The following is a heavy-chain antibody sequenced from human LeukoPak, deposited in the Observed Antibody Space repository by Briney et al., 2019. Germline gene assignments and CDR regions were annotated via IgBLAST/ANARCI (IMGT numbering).Heavy chain of an antibody. CDR2: IYYSGST. CDR1: GGSISSGGYY. CDR3: AGIVGATGSDWFDP. Sequence: SQTLSLTCTVSGGSISSGGYYWSWIRQHPGKGLEWIGYIYYSGSTYYNPSLKGRVTISVDTSKNQFSLKLSSVTAADTAVYYCAGIVGATGSDWFDPWGQGTLVTVSS. D-gene: IGHD1-26*01. J-gene: IGHJ5*02. V-gene: IGHV4-31*03.